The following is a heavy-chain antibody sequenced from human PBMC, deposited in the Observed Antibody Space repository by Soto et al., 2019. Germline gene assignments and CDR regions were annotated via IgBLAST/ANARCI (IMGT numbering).Heavy chain of an antibody. CDR3: ARGAPYYYDSSGYTFDI. CDR1: GYTFTSYD. D-gene: IGHD3-22*01. V-gene: IGHV1-8*01. J-gene: IGHJ3*02. CDR2: MNPNSGNT. Sequence: GASVKVSCKASGYTFTSYDINWVRQATGQGLEWMGWMNPNSGNTGYAQKFQGRVTMTRNTSISTAYMELSSLRSEGTAVYYCARGAPYYYDSSGYTFDIWGQGTMVTVSS.